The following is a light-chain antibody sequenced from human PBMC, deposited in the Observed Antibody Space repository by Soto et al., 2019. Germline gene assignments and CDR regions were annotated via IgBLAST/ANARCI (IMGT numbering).Light chain of an antibody. J-gene: IGLJ1*01. CDR2: DIR. V-gene: IGLV2-14*03. Sequence: QSALTQPASVSGSPGQSITISCTGTSSDVGGYKYVAWYQQHPGKAPKLMIYDIRNRPSGVSNRFSGSKSGNTASLTLSGLQAEDEADYYCSSYTSSSTRVFGPGTKLTVL. CDR1: SSDVGGYKY. CDR3: SSYTSSSTRV.